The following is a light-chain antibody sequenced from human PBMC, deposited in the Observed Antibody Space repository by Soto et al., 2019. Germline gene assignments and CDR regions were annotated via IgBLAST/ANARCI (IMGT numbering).Light chain of an antibody. V-gene: IGKV3-11*01. CDR3: QQHKYWPPLT. CDR2: DAS. Sequence: EAVLTQSPATLSLSPGETATLSCRASHDVDIYLAWYQQRPGQAPRLLIYDASNRATGIPARFSGSGSGTDYTIPISSLEPEDVAVYYRQQHKYWPPLTFGQGTRLEIK. J-gene: IGKJ5*01. CDR1: HDVDIY.